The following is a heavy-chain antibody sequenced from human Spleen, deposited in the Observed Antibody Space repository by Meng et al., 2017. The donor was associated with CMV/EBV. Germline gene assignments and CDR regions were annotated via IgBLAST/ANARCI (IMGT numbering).Heavy chain of an antibody. J-gene: IGHJ4*02. CDR1: GYTFIGYY. CDR2: IDPNSGGT. Sequence: ASVKVSCKASGYTFIGYYIHWVRQAPGQGLEWMGWIDPNSGGTNSAQKFQGRVTMTRDTSIRTAYMELSSLRSEDTAVYYCARGAGLERFDYWGQGTLVTVSS. CDR3: ARGAGLERFDY. V-gene: IGHV1-2*02. D-gene: IGHD3-3*01.